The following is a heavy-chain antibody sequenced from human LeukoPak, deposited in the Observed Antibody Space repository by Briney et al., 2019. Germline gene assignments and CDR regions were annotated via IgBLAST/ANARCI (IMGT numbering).Heavy chain of an antibody. CDR2: INANNGNT. CDR1: GYTFSIYC. Sequence: ASVRVSCKASGYTFSIYCFNWVRQAPGQGLEWMGWINANNGNTNYAQKLQGRVTMTTDTSTSTAYMELSSLRPDDTPVHYSAKVRHDYVAFDIWGQETMLNVFS. J-gene: IGHJ3*02. D-gene: IGHD4-17*01. V-gene: IGHV1-18*01. CDR3: AKVRHDYVAFDI.